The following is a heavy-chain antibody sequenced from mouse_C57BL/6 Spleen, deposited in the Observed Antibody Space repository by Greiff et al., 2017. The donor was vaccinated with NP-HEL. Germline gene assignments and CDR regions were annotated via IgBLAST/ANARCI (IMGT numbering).Heavy chain of an antibody. CDR1: GYTFTSYW. Sequence: QVQLQQSGAELAKPGASVKLSCKASGYTFTSYWMHWVKQRPGQGLEWIGYINPSSGYTKYNQKFKDKATLTADKSSSTAYMQLSSLTYEDSAVYYCARSLITTVVATGNYYAMDYWGQGTSVTVSS. V-gene: IGHV1-7*01. D-gene: IGHD1-1*01. CDR3: ARSLITTVVATGNYYAMDY. J-gene: IGHJ4*01. CDR2: INPSSGYT.